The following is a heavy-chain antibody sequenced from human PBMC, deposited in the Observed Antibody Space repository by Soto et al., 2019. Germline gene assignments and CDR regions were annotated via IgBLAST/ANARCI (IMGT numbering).Heavy chain of an antibody. CDR2: IYYSGST. CDR1: GGSISSYY. CDR3: ASSPVQLERRPPGYYYYYMDV. V-gene: IGHV4-59*08. Sequence: SETLSLTCTVSGGSISSYYWSWIRQPPGKGLEWIGYIYYSGSTNYNPSLKSRVTISVDTSKNQFSLKLSSVTAADTAVYYCASSPVQLERRPPGYYYYYMDVWGKGTTVTVSS. J-gene: IGHJ6*03. D-gene: IGHD1-1*01.